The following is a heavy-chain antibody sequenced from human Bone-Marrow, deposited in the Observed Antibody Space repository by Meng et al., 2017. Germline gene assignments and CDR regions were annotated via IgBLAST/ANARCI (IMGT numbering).Heavy chain of an antibody. CDR3: AKDLRSDYNHYYYGMDV. V-gene: IGHV3-23*01. CDR1: GFTFSSYA. D-gene: IGHD4-11*01. J-gene: IGHJ6*01. CDR2: ISGSGGST. Sequence: GESLKISCAASGFTFSSYAMSWVRQAPGKGLEWVSAISGSGGSTYYADSVKGRFTISRDNSKNTLYLQMNSLRAEDTAVYYCAKDLRSDYNHYYYGMDVWGQGNTV.